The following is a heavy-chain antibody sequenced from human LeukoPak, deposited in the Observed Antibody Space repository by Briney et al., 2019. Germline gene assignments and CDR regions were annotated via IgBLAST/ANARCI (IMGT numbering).Heavy chain of an antibody. D-gene: IGHD4-17*01. J-gene: IGHJ4*02. V-gene: IGHV4-39*07. Sequence: PSETLSLTCTVSGGSISSSSYYWGWIRQPPGKGLEWIGSIYYSGSTYYNPSLKSRVTISLDTSTNQFSLKLSSVTAADTAVYYCARGGAYGDYGLGYWGQGTLVTVSS. CDR3: ARGGAYGDYGLGY. CDR1: GGSISSSSYY. CDR2: IYYSGST.